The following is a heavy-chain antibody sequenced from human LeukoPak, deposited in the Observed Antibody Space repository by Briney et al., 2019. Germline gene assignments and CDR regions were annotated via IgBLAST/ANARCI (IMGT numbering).Heavy chain of an antibody. CDR2: IIPILGIA. V-gene: IGHV1-69*04. CDR3: ASLYCGGDCYSPDYYYYGMDV. CDR1: GGTFSSYA. D-gene: IGHD2-21*02. J-gene: IGHJ6*02. Sequence: SVKVSCKASGGTFSSYAISWVRQAPGQGLEWMGRIIPILGIANYAQKFQGRVTITADKSTSTAYMELSSLRSEDTAVYYCASLYCGGDCYSPDYYYYGMDVWGQGTTVTVSS.